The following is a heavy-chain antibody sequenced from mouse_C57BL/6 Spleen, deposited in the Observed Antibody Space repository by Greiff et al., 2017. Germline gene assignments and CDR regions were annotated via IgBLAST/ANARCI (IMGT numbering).Heavy chain of an antibody. CDR2: INPSNGGT. Sequence: QVQLQQPGTELVKPGASVKLSCKASGYTFTSYWMHWVKQRPGQGLEWIGNINPSNGGTNYNEKFKSKATLTVVKSSSTAYMQLSSLTSEDSAVYYCARTRGPYYYAMDYWGQGTSVTVSS. CDR3: ARTRGPYYYAMDY. J-gene: IGHJ4*01. CDR1: GYTFTSYW. V-gene: IGHV1-53*01.